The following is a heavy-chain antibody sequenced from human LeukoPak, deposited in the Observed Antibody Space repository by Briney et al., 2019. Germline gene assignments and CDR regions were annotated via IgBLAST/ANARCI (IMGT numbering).Heavy chain of an antibody. D-gene: IGHD5-12*01. CDR2: ISGSGGST. CDR1: GFTFSSYA. V-gene: IGHV3-23*01. J-gene: IGHJ5*02. Sequence: GGSLSLSCAASGFTFSSYAMSWVRQAPGKGLEWVSAISGSGGSTYYADSVKGRFTISRDNSKNTLYLQMNSLRAEDTAVYYCAKDPNSGYDFLNWFDPWGQGTLVTVSS. CDR3: AKDPNSGYDFLNWFDP.